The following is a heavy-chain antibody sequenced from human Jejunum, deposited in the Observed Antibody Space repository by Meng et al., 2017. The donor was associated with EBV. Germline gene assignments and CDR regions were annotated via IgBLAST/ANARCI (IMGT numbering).Heavy chain of an antibody. Sequence: QVQRGQSGAEVKKPGASVKVSCKGSGYSLTELSMHWVRQAPGKGLEWMGGFDPEDGETIYAQKFQGRVTMTEDTSTDTAYMELSSLRSEDTAVYYCATAHGFTIFGVAYYFDYWGQGTLVTVSS. D-gene: IGHD3-3*01. CDR3: ATAHGFTIFGVAYYFDY. V-gene: IGHV1-24*01. CDR2: FDPEDGET. J-gene: IGHJ4*02. CDR1: GYSLTELS.